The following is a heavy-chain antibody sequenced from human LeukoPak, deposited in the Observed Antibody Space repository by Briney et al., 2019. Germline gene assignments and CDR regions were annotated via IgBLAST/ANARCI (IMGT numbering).Heavy chain of an antibody. CDR1: GGSIRSGNYY. V-gene: IGHV4-39*07. D-gene: IGHD3-22*01. CDR2: IYYSGST. Sequence: SETLSLTCTVSGGSIRSGNYYWGWVRQPPGKGLEWIGTIYYSGSTYYNPSLKSRVTISVDTSKNQFSLKLTSMTAADTAVYYCAREGRDSYDSSGYSPDYWGQGALVTVSS. J-gene: IGHJ4*02. CDR3: AREGRDSYDSSGYSPDY.